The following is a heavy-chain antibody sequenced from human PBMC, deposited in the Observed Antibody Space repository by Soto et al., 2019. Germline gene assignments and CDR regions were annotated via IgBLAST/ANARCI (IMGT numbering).Heavy chain of an antibody. CDR3: ARDSRYNWNDFFDY. V-gene: IGHV4-31*03. D-gene: IGHD1-1*01. J-gene: IGHJ4*02. CDR1: GGSISNGGYY. Sequence: SETLSLTCTVSGGSISNGGYYWSWIRQHPGKGLEWIGYIYYSGSTYYNPSLKSRVTISVDTSKNQFSLKLSSVTAADTAVYYCARDSRYNWNDFFDYWGQGTLVTVS. CDR2: IYYSGST.